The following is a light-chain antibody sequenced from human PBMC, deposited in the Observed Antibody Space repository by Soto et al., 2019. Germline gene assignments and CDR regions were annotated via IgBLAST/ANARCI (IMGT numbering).Light chain of an antibody. CDR1: QGIRND. J-gene: IGKJ1*01. CDR2: AAS. V-gene: IGKV1-6*01. CDR3: LKDYNYPQT. Sequence: AIQMTQSPSSLSASVGDRVTITCRASQGIRNDLGWYQQKPGKAPKLMIYAASSLQSGVPSRFSGSGSGTDFILTISSLQAEDFATYYCLKDYNYPQTFGPGTKLDIK.